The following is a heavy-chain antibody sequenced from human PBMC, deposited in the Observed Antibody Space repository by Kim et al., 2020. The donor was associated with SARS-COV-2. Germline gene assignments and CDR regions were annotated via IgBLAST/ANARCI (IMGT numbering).Heavy chain of an antibody. CDR1: GYKFNTYA. Sequence: ASVKVSCKASGYKFNTYALNWLRQAPGQGLEWVGWINTQTGSPTYARAFTGRFVFSLDTSVTTAYLQIINLEAADSAVYCCARDAWVDCGRTSCFDYWGQGSLVTVSS. J-gene: IGHJ4*02. V-gene: IGHV7-4-1*02. D-gene: IGHD2-2*01. CDR2: INTQTGSP. CDR3: ARDAWVDCGRTSCFDY.